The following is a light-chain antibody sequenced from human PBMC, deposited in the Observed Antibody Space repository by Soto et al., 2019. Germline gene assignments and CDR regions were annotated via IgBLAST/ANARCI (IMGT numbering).Light chain of an antibody. J-gene: IGKJ1*01. V-gene: IGKV3-15*01. CDR2: GAS. CDR1: QSVSSN. Sequence: IVMTQSPATLSVSPGERATRSCRASQSVSSNLAWYQQKPGQAPRLLIYGASTRATGIPARFSGSGSGTEFTLTISSLQSEDFAVYYCQQYNNWPPVTFGQGTKVDIK. CDR3: QQYNNWPPVT.